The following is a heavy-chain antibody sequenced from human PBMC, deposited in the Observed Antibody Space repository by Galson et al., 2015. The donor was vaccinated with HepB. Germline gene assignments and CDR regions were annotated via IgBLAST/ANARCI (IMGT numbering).Heavy chain of an antibody. D-gene: IGHD2-21*02. CDR3: ARPAPGDQSDQVGGFDY. CDR1: GYSFTSYW. J-gene: IGHJ4*02. CDR2: IYPGDSDT. V-gene: IGHV5-51*01. Sequence: QSGAEVKKPGESLKISCKGSGYSFTSYWIGWVRQMPGKGLEWMGIIYPGDSDTTYSPSFQGQVTISADKSISTAYLQWSSLKASDTTMYYCARPAPGDQSDQVGGFDYWDQGTLVTVSS.